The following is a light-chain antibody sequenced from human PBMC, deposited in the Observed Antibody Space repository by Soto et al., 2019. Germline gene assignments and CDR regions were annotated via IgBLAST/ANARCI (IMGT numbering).Light chain of an antibody. CDR3: QQYNSFSWT. CDR2: DAS. J-gene: IGKJ1*01. CDR1: QTISNW. V-gene: IGKV1-5*01. Sequence: DIHLTQSPSTLSAAAGDRVTITCRASQTISNWLAWYQQRPGKAPQLLISDASRLESGVPSRFSGSGSGTEFTLTISGLQPDDFATYYCQQYNSFSWTFGQGTKVDI.